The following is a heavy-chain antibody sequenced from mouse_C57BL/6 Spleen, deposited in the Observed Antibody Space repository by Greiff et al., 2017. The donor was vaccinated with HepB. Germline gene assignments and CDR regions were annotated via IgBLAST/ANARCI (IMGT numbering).Heavy chain of an antibody. V-gene: IGHV5-12*01. J-gene: IGHJ1*03. CDR2: ISNGGGST. CDR3: ARQNGNRWYFDV. Sequence: EVQLVESGGGLVQPGGSLKLSCAASGFTFSDYYMYWVRQTPEKRLEWVAYISNGGGSTYYPDTVKGRFTISRDNAKNTLYLQMSRLKSEDTAMYYCARQNGNRWYFDVWGTGTTVTVSS. D-gene: IGHD2-1*01. CDR1: GFTFSDYY.